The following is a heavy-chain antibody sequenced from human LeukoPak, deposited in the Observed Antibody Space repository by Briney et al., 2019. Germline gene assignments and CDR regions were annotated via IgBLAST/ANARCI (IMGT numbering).Heavy chain of an antibody. J-gene: IGHJ6*03. V-gene: IGHV4-59*08. CDR3: ASSVGARVSVYMDV. Sequence: SETLSLTCTVSGGSISSYYWSWLRQPPGKGLEWIGYIYYSGSTNYNPSLKSRVTISVDTSKNQFSLKLSSVTAADTAVYYCASSVGARVSVYMDVWGKGTTVTVSS. CDR1: GGSISSYY. CDR2: IYYSGST. D-gene: IGHD1-26*01.